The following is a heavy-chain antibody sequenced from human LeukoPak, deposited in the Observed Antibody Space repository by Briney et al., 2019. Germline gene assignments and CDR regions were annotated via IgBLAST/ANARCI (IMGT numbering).Heavy chain of an antibody. CDR2: ISGSGGST. Sequence: GALRLSCAASGFTFSSYAMSWVRQAPGKGLEWVSAISGSGGSTYYADSVKGRFTISRDNSKNTLYLQMNSLRAEDTAVYYGAKDDVVVPAATVANDYWGQGTLVTVSS. J-gene: IGHJ4*02. CDR1: GFTFSSYA. V-gene: IGHV3-23*01. D-gene: IGHD2-2*01. CDR3: AKDDVVVPAATVANDY.